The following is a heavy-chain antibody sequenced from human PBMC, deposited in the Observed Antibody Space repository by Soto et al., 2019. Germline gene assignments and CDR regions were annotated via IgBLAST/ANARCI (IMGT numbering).Heavy chain of an antibody. Sequence: ASVKVSCKASGYTFTGYYMHWVRQAPGQGLEWMGWINPNRGGTNYAQKFQGRVTMTRDTSISTAYMELSRLRSDDTAVYYCARDRVYDFWSGYYRFWGQGTLVTVSS. V-gene: IGHV1-2*02. CDR3: ARDRVYDFWSGYYRF. D-gene: IGHD3-3*01. CDR2: INPNRGGT. J-gene: IGHJ4*02. CDR1: GYTFTGYY.